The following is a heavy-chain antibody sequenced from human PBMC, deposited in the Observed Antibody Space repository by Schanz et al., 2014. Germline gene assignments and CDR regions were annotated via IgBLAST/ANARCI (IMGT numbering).Heavy chain of an antibody. Sequence: EVQLLESGGGLVQPGGSLRLSCAASGFTFSSYSMNWVRQAPGKGLEWVSYVSRSTPDIYYADSVKGRFTISRDNSKNTLFLQMNSLRAEDTAVYYCARNRGSGGQNWYFDLWGRGTLVTVSS. V-gene: IGHV3-48*01. CDR1: GFTFSSYS. CDR2: VSRSTPDI. D-gene: IGHD1-26*01. J-gene: IGHJ2*01. CDR3: ARNRGSGGQNWYFDL.